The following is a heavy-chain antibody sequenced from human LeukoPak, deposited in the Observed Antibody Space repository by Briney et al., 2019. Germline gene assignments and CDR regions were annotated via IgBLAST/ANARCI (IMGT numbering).Heavy chain of an antibody. D-gene: IGHD5-18*01. Sequence: PGGSLRLSCAASRFTFSIYAMSWVRQAPGKGLEWVSAISGSGGDTYYADSVKARFTISRDISKNTLYLQMNRLRCGDTPIYYLAKGGTAMVDYCCGMDVWGQGTTVTVCS. CDR1: RFTFSIYA. J-gene: IGHJ6*02. V-gene: IGHV3-23*01. CDR2: ISGSGGDT. CDR3: AKGGTAMVDYCCGMDV.